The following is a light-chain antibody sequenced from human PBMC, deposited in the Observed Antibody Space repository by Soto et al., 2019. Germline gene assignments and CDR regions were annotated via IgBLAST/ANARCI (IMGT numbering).Light chain of an antibody. Sequence: VMTQSPTTLSVSPGERATLSCRASHSVGSNLAWYQQNPGQAPRLLIYGASTRATGVPARFSGSGSATQFTLIISSLQSEDFGFYYCQQYKQWPVAFGGGTKVEIK. J-gene: IGKJ4*01. CDR2: GAS. CDR3: QQYKQWPVA. V-gene: IGKV3-15*01. CDR1: HSVGSN.